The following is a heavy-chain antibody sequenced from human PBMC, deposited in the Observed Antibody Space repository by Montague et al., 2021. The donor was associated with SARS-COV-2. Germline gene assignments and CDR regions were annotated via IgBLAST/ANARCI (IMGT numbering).Heavy chain of an antibody. CDR3: ARPGSVSGWFYFDD. V-gene: IGHV4-59*08. CDR2: IYYSGST. J-gene: IGHJ4*02. CDR1: GGSISSYY. D-gene: IGHD6-19*01. Sequence: SETLSLTCTVSGGSISSYYWSWIRQPPGKGLEWIGYIYYSGSTNYNPSLRSRVTISMDTSKNHFSLKVNSVTATDTAVYFCARPGSVSGWFYFDDWGQGTLVSVSS.